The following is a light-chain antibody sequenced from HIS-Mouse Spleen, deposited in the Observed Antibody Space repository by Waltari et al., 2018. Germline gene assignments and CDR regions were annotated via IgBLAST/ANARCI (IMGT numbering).Light chain of an antibody. Sequence: NFMLTQPHSVSESPGKTVTISCTRSSGSIASNYVQWYQQRPGSAPTTVIYEDTQIPSGVPDRFSGSIDSSSNSASLTISGLKTEDEADYYCQSYDSSNWVFGGGTKLTVL. CDR1: SGSIASNY. CDR3: QSYDSSNWV. V-gene: IGLV6-57*04. J-gene: IGLJ3*02. CDR2: EDT.